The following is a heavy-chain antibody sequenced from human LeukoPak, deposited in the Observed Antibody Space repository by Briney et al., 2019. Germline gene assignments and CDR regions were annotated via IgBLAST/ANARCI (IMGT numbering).Heavy chain of an antibody. D-gene: IGHD3-22*01. V-gene: IGHV4-38-2*02. CDR1: GYSISSGYY. CDR3: ARGRRVKGNWFDP. J-gene: IGHJ5*02. Sequence: SETLSLTCTVSGYSISSGYYWGWIRQPPGKGLEWIGEINHSGSTNYNPSLKSRVTISVDKSKNQFSLKLSSVTAADTAVYYCARGRRVKGNWFDPWGQGTLVTVSS. CDR2: INHSGST.